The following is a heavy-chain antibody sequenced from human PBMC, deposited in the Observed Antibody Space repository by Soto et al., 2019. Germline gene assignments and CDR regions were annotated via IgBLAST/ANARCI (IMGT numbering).Heavy chain of an antibody. D-gene: IGHD4-17*01. CDR3: ARWGTTVGLDV. CDR1: GFTFRSYV. J-gene: IGHJ4*02. Sequence: QVQLVESGGGVVQPGTSLRLSCVGSGFTFRSYVIHWVRQAPGKGLEWVALTSYDGSNNFYGDSVKGRFTISRDNSRNTVKLQMDSLRLEDTALYYCARWGTTVGLDVWGQGTLVSVSS. V-gene: IGHV3-33*05. CDR2: TSYDGSNN.